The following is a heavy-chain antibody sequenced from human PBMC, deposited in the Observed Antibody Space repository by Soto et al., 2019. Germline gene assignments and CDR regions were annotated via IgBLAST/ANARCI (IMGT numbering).Heavy chain of an antibody. V-gene: IGHV5-10-1*01. D-gene: IGHD3-22*01. Sequence: GESLKISCKGSGYSFAGYWITWVRQKPGKGLEWVGRIDPSDSQTYYSPSFRGHITISATKSITTVFLQWSSLWASDTAMYYCARQIYDSDTGPNFQYYFDSWGQGTPVTVSS. CDR2: IDPSDSQT. CDR1: GYSFAGYW. J-gene: IGHJ4*02. CDR3: ARQIYDSDTGPNFQYYFDS.